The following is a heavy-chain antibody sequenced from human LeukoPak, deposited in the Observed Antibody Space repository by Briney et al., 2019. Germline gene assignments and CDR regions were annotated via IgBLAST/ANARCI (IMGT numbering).Heavy chain of an antibody. V-gene: IGHV3-21*01. CDR1: GCTFSGYT. D-gene: IGHD5-18*01. CDR3: ATGLRGYSYGYDLYYFDY. J-gene: IGHJ4*02. Sequence: GGSLRLSCAASGCTFSGYTMNWVRQAPGKGLEWVSSISSSSSFIYYADSVKGRFTVSRDNAKNSLYLQMNSLRAEDTAVYYCATGLRGYSYGYDLYYFDYWGQGTLVTVSS. CDR2: ISSSSSFI.